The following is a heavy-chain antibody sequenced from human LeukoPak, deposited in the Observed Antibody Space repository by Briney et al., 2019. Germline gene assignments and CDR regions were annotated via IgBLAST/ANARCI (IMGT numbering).Heavy chain of an antibody. J-gene: IGHJ4*02. Sequence: PSETLSLTCTVSGYSISSGYYWGWIRQPPGKGLEWIGSIYHSGSTYYNPSLKSRVTISVDTSKNQFSLKLSSVTAADTAVYYCARVRGQQLLLDYWGQGTLVTVS. D-gene: IGHD6-13*01. CDR2: IYHSGST. CDR3: ARVRGQQLLLDY. V-gene: IGHV4-38-2*02. CDR1: GYSISSGYY.